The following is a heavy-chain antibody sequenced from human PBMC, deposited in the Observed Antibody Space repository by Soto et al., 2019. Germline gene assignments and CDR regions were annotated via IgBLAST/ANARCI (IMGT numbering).Heavy chain of an antibody. CDR2: IYSGGST. V-gene: IGHV3-53*01. J-gene: IGHJ6*02. CDR3: AREKVDFWSGYAYGMDV. CDR1: GFTVSSNY. Sequence: PGGSLRLSCAASGFTVSSNYMSWVRQAPGKGLEWVSVIYSGGSTYYADSVKGRFTISRDNSKNTLYLQMNSLRAEDTAVYYCAREKVDFWSGYAYGMDVWGQGTTVTVSS. D-gene: IGHD3-3*01.